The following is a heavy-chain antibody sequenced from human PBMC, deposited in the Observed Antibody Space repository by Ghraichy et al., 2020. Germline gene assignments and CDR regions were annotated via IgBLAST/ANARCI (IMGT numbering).Heavy chain of an antibody. CDR1: GFTFDAYG. CDR2: ISGDGADT. D-gene: IGHD1-1*01. Sequence: GGSLRLSCAASGFTFDAYGMHWVRQSPGKGLEWVSIISGDGADTDYVDSVKGRFPISRDNSKNSLYLQMNSLRIEDTAFYYCAKRLRTTYDIRFDLWGQGTLVTV. J-gene: IGHJ5*02. V-gene: IGHV3-43*02. CDR3: AKRLRTTYDIRFDL.